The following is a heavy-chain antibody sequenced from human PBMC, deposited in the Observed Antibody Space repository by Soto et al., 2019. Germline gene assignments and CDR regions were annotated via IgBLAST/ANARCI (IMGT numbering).Heavy chain of an antibody. CDR2: IWYDGSNK. V-gene: IGHV3-33*01. CDR1: GFTVSSYG. CDR3: ATYSSSSVSAPDY. Sequence: QVQLVESGGGVVQPGRSLRLSCAASGFTVSSYGMHWVRQAPGKGLEWVALIWYDGSNKYYVDSVKGRFTNSRDNSKNMLYLQMNSLRAEDTAVYYCATYSSSSVSAPDYWGQGTLVTVSS. D-gene: IGHD6-6*01. J-gene: IGHJ4*02.